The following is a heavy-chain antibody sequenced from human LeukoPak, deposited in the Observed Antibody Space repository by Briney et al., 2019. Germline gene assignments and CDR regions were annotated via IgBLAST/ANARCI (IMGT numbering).Heavy chain of an antibody. CDR2: IRGDGGSI. Sequence: PGGSLRLSCVASGFTFSIYTMAWVRQAPGGGLEWVSGIRGDGGSIDYADSVKGRFAISRDNSKNTLYLQMSSLRAEDTAVYYCARGACNGGNCYGTYGFGVWGQGTMITVSS. D-gene: IGHD2-15*01. V-gene: IGHV3-23*01. CDR1: GFTFSIYT. J-gene: IGHJ3*01. CDR3: ARGACNGGNCYGTYGFGV.